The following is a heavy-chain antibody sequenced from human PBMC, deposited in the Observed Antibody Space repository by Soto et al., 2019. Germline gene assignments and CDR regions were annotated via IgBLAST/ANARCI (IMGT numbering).Heavy chain of an antibody. J-gene: IGHJ6*02. CDR2: IIPIFGIA. CDR1: GGTFSRYS. D-gene: IGHD2-2*01. V-gene: IGHV1-69*08. CDR3: AREDRDRETGLVPAAIDGMDV. Sequence: QVQLVQSGAEVKKPGSSVKVSCKASGGTFSRYSITWVRQAPGHGLEWIGRIIPIFGIACYAQKFQGRVRITADDSTSTAYMELSSLRSDDTAVYYCAREDRDRETGLVPAAIDGMDVWGQGTTVTVSS.